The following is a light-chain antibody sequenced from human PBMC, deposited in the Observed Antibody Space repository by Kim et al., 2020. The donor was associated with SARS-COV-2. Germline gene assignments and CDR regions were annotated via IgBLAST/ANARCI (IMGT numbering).Light chain of an antibody. CDR1: NMGSKS. J-gene: IGLJ1*01. Sequence: APGETASSTSGGNNMGSKSVIWYEQKAGEAPVLVIYYEGNRRSGIPEQFSGCNTGRTATLTISRVEAGDEADYYCQVWDSSSDHLIFGTGTKVTVL. CDR2: YEG. CDR3: QVWDSSSDHLI. V-gene: IGLV3-21*04.